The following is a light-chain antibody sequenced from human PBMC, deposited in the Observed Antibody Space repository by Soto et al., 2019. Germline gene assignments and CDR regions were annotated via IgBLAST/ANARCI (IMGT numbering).Light chain of an antibody. CDR3: QQCRNWPLT. J-gene: IGKJ4*01. V-gene: IGKV3-15*01. CDR2: DAS. CDR1: QNVYNN. Sequence: EIVMTQSPATLSVSPGEGATLSCKASQNVYNNLAWYQQRPCHPPRLLIYDASTRDTGISARFIGSGYGTECTRTISSLQSEDFAVYFCQQCRNWPLTFGGGTKVEIK.